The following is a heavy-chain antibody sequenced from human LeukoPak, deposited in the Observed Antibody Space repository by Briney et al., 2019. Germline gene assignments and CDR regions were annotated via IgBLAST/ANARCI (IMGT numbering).Heavy chain of an antibody. J-gene: IGHJ4*02. CDR1: GGCMTSVNYY. D-gene: IGHD2-21*01. CDR3: ARLVSPGFFDY. Sequence: PSETLSLTCFVSGGCMTSVNYYWSWIRQPAGKGLEWIANVYYTGSTYYNPSLKSRVTISVDTSKNQFSLKLDSVTAADTAVYFCARLVSPGFFDYWGQGTLVTVSS. CDR2: VYYTGST. V-gene: IGHV4-39*01.